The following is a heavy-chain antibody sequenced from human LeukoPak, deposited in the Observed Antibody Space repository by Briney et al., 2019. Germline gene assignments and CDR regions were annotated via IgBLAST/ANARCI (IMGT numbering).Heavy chain of an antibody. CDR3: ARDVVAAVGSFDY. CDR1: GDSINSFY. D-gene: IGHD2-2*01. V-gene: IGHV4-4*07. CDR2: IYTSGST. Sequence: PSETLSLTCTVSGDSINSFYWSWIRQPAGKGLEWIGRIYTSGSTNYSPSLKSRVTMSVDTSKNQFSLKLSSVTAADTAVYYCARDVVAAVGSFDYWGQGTQVTVSS. J-gene: IGHJ4*02.